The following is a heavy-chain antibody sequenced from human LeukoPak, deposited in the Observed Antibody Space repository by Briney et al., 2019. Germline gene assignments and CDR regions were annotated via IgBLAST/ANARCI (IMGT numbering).Heavy chain of an antibody. V-gene: IGHV3-11*01. CDR3: ARDLFRTYYYDSSGYGPMGY. J-gene: IGHJ4*02. D-gene: IGHD3-22*01. Sequence: GGSLRLSCAASGFTFSDYYMSWIRQAPGKGLEWVSYISSSGSTIYYADSVKGRFTISRDNAKNSLYLQMSSLRAEDTAVYYCARDLFRTYYYDSSGYGPMGYWGQGTLVTVSS. CDR1: GFTFSDYY. CDR2: ISSSGSTI.